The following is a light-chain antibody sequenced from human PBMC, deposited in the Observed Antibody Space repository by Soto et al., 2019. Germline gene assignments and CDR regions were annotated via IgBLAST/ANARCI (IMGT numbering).Light chain of an antibody. V-gene: IGKV3-20*01. Sequence: EIVLTQSPATLSMSPGERASLFCRASQSVNSNLLAWYQQRPGQAPRLLVFGAASRATGIPARFSGSGSGTDFVLTISRLEPEDFAVYYGQQDGRSPAKFGQGTKVAI. CDR3: QQDGRSPAK. J-gene: IGKJ1*01. CDR1: QSVNSNL. CDR2: GAA.